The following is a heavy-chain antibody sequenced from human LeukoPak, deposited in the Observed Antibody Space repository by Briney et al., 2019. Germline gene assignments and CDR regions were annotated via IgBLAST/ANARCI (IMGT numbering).Heavy chain of an antibody. CDR2: ISGGGGST. Sequence: SGGSLRLSCAASGFTFSNYAMSWVRQAPGKGLEWVSAISGGGGSTYYADSVKGRFTISRDISKNTLYLQMNSLRADDTAVYYCASPLAYCGGDCHRYRYWGQGTLVTVSS. CDR1: GFTFSNYA. D-gene: IGHD2-21*02. CDR3: ASPLAYCGGDCHRYRY. V-gene: IGHV3-23*01. J-gene: IGHJ4*02.